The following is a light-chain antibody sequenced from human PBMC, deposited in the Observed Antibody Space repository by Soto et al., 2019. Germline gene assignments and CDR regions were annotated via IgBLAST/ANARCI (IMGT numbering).Light chain of an antibody. CDR2: HAS. Sequence: EIVMTQSPATVSVSPGERATLSCRASQSVSDKLAWYQQKPGQAPRLLIYHASARATGIPARFSGSGSGTDFTLAISSLEPEDFAVYYCQQRNTWPLTFGGGTKVDI. J-gene: IGKJ4*01. CDR3: QQRNTWPLT. CDR1: QSVSDK. V-gene: IGKV3-15*01.